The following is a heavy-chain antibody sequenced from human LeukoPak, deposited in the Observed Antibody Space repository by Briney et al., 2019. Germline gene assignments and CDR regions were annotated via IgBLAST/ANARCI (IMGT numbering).Heavy chain of an antibody. D-gene: IGHD6-19*01. V-gene: IGHV1-2*02. CDR3: TKGKDFFDNSGQWEYWCFDL. CDR2: INPNTGAT. J-gene: IGHJ2*01. Sequence: ASVKVSCKASGYRFIGYYIHWVRQAPGQGLEWMGWINPNTGATSYAEKFQGRVTMTRDPSISTAHMELSSLRSGDTAVYYCTKGKDFFDNSGQWEYWCFDLWGRGTLVTVSS. CDR1: GYRFIGYY.